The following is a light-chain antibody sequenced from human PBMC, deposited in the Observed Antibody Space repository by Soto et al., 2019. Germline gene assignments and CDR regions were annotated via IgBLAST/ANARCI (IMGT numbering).Light chain of an antibody. CDR3: QRYYNAPFT. Sequence: DIQMTQSPSSLSASVGDRVTITCRASQTIRNYLHWYQQKPGETPKLLIYAASTLESGIPPRFSGSGSGTDFTLTINNLQPEDVATYYCQRYYNAPFTFGGGTKVDIK. V-gene: IGKV1-27*01. CDR2: AAS. CDR1: QTIRNY. J-gene: IGKJ4*01.